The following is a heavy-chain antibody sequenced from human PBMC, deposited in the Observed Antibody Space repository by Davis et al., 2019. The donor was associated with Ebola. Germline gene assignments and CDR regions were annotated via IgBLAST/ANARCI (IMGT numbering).Heavy chain of an antibody. CDR1: GFTFSSYN. V-gene: IGHV3-30*03. CDR3: ARDHGWEIPHPIGYYYGLDV. D-gene: IGHD1-26*01. CDR2: ISVGGANE. J-gene: IGHJ6*02. Sequence: GESLKISCAASGFTFSSYNMNWVRQAPGKGLEWVGVISVGGANEEQADSVKGRFIISRDNSRNTLFLQMNSLRVEDTAAYYCARDHGWEIPHPIGYYYGLDVWGQGATVAVSS.